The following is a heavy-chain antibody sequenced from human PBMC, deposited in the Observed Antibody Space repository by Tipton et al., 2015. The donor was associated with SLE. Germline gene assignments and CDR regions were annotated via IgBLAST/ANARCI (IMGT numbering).Heavy chain of an antibody. V-gene: IGHV3-30*02. J-gene: IGHJ3*01. Sequence: GSLRLSCAASGFRFSTFGMHWVRQAPGKGLEWVAFIRNDGNVKNYADSVRGRFTLSRDNFRKTLVLQMNSLRPEDTAVYYCATLSGRDMWGQGTMVTVSS. CDR3: ATLSGRDM. CDR2: IRNDGNVK. D-gene: IGHD6-19*01. CDR1: GFRFSTFG.